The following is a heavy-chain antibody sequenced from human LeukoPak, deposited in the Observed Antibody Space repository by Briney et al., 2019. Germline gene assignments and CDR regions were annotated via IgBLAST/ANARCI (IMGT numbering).Heavy chain of an antibody. J-gene: IGHJ5*02. D-gene: IGHD3-10*01. V-gene: IGHV3-74*01. CDR3: ARDYYASGSYGWFDP. CDR2: IKSDGST. CDR1: GFTFSSYW. Sequence: PGGSLRLSCAASGFTFSSYWMHWVRQAPGKGLVWVSRIKSDGSTRYADSVKGRFTISRDNAKNTLYLQMNSLRAGDTAVYYCARDYYASGSYGWFDPWGQGSLVTVSS.